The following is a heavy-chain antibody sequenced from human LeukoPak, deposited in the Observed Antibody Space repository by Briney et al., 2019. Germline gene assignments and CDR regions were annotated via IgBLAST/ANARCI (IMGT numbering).Heavy chain of an antibody. CDR3: ARGRDHGSYLLDY. J-gene: IGHJ4*02. V-gene: IGHV3-48*04. D-gene: IGHD1-26*01. Sequence: GGSLRLSCAASGFTFYDCGMTWVRQAPGKGLEWLSYISTNGVNIHYADSVKGRFTISRDNAKDSLYLQMNSLRAEDTAVYYCARGRDHGSYLLDYWGQGTLVTVSS. CDR1: GFTFYDCG. CDR2: ISTNGVNI.